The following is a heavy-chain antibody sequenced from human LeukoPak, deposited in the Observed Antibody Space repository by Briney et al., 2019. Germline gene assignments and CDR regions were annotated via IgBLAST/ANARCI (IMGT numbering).Heavy chain of an antibody. CDR3: ARVSTYYDFWRAPPPLYYFDY. CDR1: GYTFTSYD. CDR2: MNPNSGNT. D-gene: IGHD3-3*01. J-gene: IGHJ4*02. Sequence: GASVTVSCKASGYTFTSYDINWVRQATGQGLEWMGWMNPNSGNTGYAQKFQGRVTMTRNTSISTAYMEVSSLRSEDTAVYYCARVSTYYDFWRAPPPLYYFDYWGQGTLVTVRS. V-gene: IGHV1-8*01.